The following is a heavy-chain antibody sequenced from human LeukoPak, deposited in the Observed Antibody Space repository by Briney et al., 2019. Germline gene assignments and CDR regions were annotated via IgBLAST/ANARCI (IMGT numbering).Heavy chain of an antibody. Sequence: SETLSLTCAVYGGSFSGYYWSWIRQPPGKGLEWIGEINHSGSTNYNPSLKSRVTIAVEPSKNQFSLKLSSVTAADTAVYYCARGRPKNYYGMDVWGEGTTVTVSS. CDR3: ARGRPKNYYGMDV. J-gene: IGHJ6*04. CDR1: GGSFSGYY. V-gene: IGHV4-34*01. CDR2: INHSGST.